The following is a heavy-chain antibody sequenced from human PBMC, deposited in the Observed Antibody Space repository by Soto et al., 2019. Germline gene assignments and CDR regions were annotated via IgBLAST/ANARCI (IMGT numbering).Heavy chain of an antibody. J-gene: IGHJ4*01. CDR2: ISGTGGPA. V-gene: IGHV3-23*01. Sequence: GGSLRLCFAASGFIFSHSAMSWVRHAPGQGLEWVAPISGTGGPAYYADSVKGRFTISKENSRNTLLIQMGGLRVVDPAIYLCALLAQVVRGFDFWGLGTLVTVSS. CDR3: ALLAQVVRGFDF. CDR1: GFIFSHSA. D-gene: IGHD6-6*01.